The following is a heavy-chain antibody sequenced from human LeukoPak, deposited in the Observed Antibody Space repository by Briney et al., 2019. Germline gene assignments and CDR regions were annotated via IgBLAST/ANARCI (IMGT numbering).Heavy chain of an antibody. Sequence: GESLKISCKGSGYGFTSFWIGWVRQMPGKGLEWMGIIYPGDSDTRYSPSFQGQVTISADKSISTAYLQWSSLKASDTAMYYCASATVTTGWDYFDYWGQGTLVTVSS. J-gene: IGHJ4*02. CDR2: IYPGDSDT. D-gene: IGHD4-17*01. V-gene: IGHV5-51*01. CDR1: GYGFTSFW. CDR3: ASATVTTGWDYFDY.